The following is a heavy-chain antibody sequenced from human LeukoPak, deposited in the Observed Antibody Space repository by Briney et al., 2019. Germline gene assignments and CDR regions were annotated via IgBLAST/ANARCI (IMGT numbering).Heavy chain of an antibody. D-gene: IGHD6-19*01. CDR1: GFTFDDYA. CDR2: ISWDGGST. Sequence: GGSLRLSCAASGFTFDDYAMHWLRQAPGKGLEWVSLISWDGGSTYYADSVKGRFTISRDNSKNSLYLQMNSLRAEDTALYYCAKSRSRSGWYYFDYWGQGTLVTVSS. V-gene: IGHV3-43D*04. CDR3: AKSRSRSGWYYFDY. J-gene: IGHJ4*02.